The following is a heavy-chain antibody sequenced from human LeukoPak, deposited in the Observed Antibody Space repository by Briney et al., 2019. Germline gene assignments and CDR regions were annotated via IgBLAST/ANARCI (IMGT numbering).Heavy chain of an antibody. CDR3: ATVAAAGPSFDY. J-gene: IGHJ4*02. CDR2: IYYSGST. V-gene: IGHV4-59*01. D-gene: IGHD6-13*01. CDR1: GGSISSYY. Sequence: PSGTLSLTCTVSGGSISSYYWSWIRQPPGKGLEWIGYIYYSGSTNHNPSLKSRVTMSVDTSKNQFSLKLSSVTAADTAVYYCATVAAAGPSFDYWGQGTLVTVSS.